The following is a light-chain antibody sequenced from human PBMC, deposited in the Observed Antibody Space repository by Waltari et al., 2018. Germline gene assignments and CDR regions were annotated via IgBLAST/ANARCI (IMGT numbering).Light chain of an antibody. CDR3: QTWGTGIWV. V-gene: IGLV4-69*01. CDR1: SGHSTYA. CDR2: VNNDGSH. Sequence: QLVLTQSSSASASLGASVKLTCTLSSGHSTYAIAWHQQQPEKGPRFLMKVNNDGSHNKGDGIPDRFSGSSSGAERHLTISSLQSEDEADYYCQTWGTGIWVFGGGTKLTVL. J-gene: IGLJ3*02.